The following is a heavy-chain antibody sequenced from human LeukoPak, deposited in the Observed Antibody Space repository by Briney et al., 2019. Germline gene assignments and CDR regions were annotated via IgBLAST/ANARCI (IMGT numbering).Heavy chain of an antibody. CDR3: AKDGAQYSSGPECDP. CDR2: ISHDGMNA. CDR1: GLHFSGTA. V-gene: IGHV3-23*01. J-gene: IGHJ5*02. D-gene: IGHD6-19*01. Sequence: GGSLRLSCAASGLHFSGTAMSWVRQAPGKGLEWVSAISHDGMNAYYADSVKGRFTISRDNSKKTVSLEMSSLTAADTGVYYCAKDGAQYSSGPECDPRGQGALITVSP.